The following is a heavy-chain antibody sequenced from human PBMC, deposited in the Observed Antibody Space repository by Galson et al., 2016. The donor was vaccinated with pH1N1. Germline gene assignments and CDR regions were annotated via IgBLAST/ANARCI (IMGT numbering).Heavy chain of an antibody. Sequence: SETLSLTCTVSAYSVSASYAWGWIRQPPGKGLEWIGNIIDTGTTFYNPSLMSRVTISLDTSKSQFSLRLKSVTAADTAVYYCARLSIRHTPRDYWGQGILVTVSS. V-gene: IGHV4-38-2*02. D-gene: IGHD5-12*01. CDR2: IIDTGTT. CDR3: ARLSIRHTPRDY. J-gene: IGHJ4*02. CDR1: AYSVSASYA.